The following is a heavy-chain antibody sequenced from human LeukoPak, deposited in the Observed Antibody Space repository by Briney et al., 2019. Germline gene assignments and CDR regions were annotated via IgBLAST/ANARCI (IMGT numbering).Heavy chain of an antibody. CDR1: GFTFSSYW. D-gene: IGHD3-10*01. CDR3: AREGGYYYGSGGAYYYYYMDV. Sequence: PGGSLRLSCAASGFTFSSYWMSWVRQAPGKGLEWVTNIKQDGSEKYYVDPVKGRFTISRDNAKNSLYLQMNSLRAEDTAVYYCAREGGYYYGSGGAYYYYYMDVWGKGTTVTISS. CDR2: IKQDGSEK. J-gene: IGHJ6*03. V-gene: IGHV3-7*01.